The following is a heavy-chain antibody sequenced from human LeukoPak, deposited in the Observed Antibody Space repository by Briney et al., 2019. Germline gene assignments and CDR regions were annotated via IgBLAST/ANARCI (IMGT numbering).Heavy chain of an antibody. J-gene: IGHJ3*02. CDR2: ISGGGGST. CDR1: GFTFSTYA. Sequence: GGSLRLSCAASGFTFSTYAMSWVRQAPGKGLDWVSTISGGGGSTYYADSVKGRFSISRDNSKNTLYLRMNSLRAEDAAVYYCAKVGLWLGELRSFDIWGQGTMVTVST. CDR3: AKVGLWLGELRSFDI. V-gene: IGHV3-23*01. D-gene: IGHD3-10*01.